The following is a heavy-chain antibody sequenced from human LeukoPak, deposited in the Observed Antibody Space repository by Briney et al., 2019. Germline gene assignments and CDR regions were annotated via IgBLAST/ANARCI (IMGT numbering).Heavy chain of an antibody. J-gene: IGHJ4*02. CDR2: IYPGDSDT. CDR3: ASGAARPGRFDY. Sequence: GESLKISCKASGFRFSDQWIGWVRQKPGKGLEWMGIIYPGDSDTRYSPSFQGQVTISADKSISTAYLQWSSLKASDTAMYYCASGAARPGRFDYWGQGTLVTVSS. V-gene: IGHV5-51*01. CDR1: GFRFSDQW. D-gene: IGHD6-6*01.